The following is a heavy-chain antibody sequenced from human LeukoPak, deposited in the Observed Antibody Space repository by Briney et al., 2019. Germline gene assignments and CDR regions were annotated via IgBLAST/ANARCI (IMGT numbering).Heavy chain of an antibody. CDR1: GYTFTGYY. J-gene: IGHJ4*02. CDR2: INPNSGGT. Sequence: ASVKVSCKASGYTFTGYYLHWMRQAPGQGLEWMGWINPNSGGTNYAQKFQGRVTMTRDASISTAYMELSRLRSDDTAVYYCARGRVELGLDYWGQGTLVTVSS. D-gene: IGHD1-1*01. CDR3: ARGRVELGLDY. V-gene: IGHV1-2*02.